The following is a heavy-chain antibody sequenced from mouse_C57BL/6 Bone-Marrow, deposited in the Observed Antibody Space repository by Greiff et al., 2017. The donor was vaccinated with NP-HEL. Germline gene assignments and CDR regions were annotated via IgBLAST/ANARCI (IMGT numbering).Heavy chain of an antibody. J-gene: IGHJ2*01. CDR2: IYPNSGST. Sequence: VQLQQSGAELVKPGASVKLSCKASGYTFTSYWMHWVKQRPGQGIEWIGMIYPNSGSTNYNEKFKSKATLTVDKSSRTAYMQLRSLTSEDSAVYYCARDRQALFDYWGQGTTLTVSS. V-gene: IGHV1-64*01. D-gene: IGHD3-2*01. CDR3: ARDRQALFDY. CDR1: GYTFTSYW.